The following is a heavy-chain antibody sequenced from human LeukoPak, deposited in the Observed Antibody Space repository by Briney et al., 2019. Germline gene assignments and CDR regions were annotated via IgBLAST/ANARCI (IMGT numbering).Heavy chain of an antibody. CDR2: IYPGDSDT. CDR1: GYSFTSYW. V-gene: IGHV5-51*01. CDR3: ARAYYYGSGSYYNPGY. J-gene: IGHJ4*02. D-gene: IGHD3-10*01. Sequence: GESLKISCKGSGYSFTSYWIGWVRQMPGKGLEWMGIIYPGDSDTRYGPSFQGQVTISADKSISTAYLQWSSLKASDTAMYYCARAYYYGSGSYYNPGYWGQGTLVTVSS.